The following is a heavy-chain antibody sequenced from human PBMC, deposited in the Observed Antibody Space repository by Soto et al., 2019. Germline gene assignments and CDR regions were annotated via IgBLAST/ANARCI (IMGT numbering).Heavy chain of an antibody. CDR3: ATFIGAYYIDPIDK. V-gene: IGHV3-23*01. D-gene: IGHD1-26*01. J-gene: IGHJ3*01. CDR1: GFTFTTYA. Sequence: GVSLRLCCAVSGFTFTTYAMSWVRQAPGKGLEWVSVISSSGSSPYYADSVRGRFTISRDNSKNTLYLQMSSLRAEDTALYYCATFIGAYYIDPIDKRGQGIIV. CDR2: ISSSGSSP.